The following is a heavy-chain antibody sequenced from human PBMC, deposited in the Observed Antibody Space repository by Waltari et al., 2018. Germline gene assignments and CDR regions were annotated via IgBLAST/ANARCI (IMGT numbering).Heavy chain of an antibody. CDR3: ARYYYDSSGYPYYFDY. CDR1: GGTFSSYA. J-gene: IGHJ4*02. Sequence: QVQLVQSGAEVKKPGSSVKVSCKASGGTFSSYAISWVRQAPGQGLEWMGGSIPNFGTANYAQKFQGRVTITTDESTSTADMELSSLRSEDTAVYYCARYYYDSSGYPYYFDYWGQGTLVTVSS. V-gene: IGHV1-69*05. CDR2: SIPNFGTA. D-gene: IGHD3-22*01.